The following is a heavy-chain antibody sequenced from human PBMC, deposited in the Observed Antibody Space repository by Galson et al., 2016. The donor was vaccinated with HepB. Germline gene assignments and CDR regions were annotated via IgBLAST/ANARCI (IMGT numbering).Heavy chain of an antibody. V-gene: IGHV3-48*01. CDR1: GITFSSYS. J-gene: IGHJ6*02. CDR3: AGKGGSDVWSGYYEGAYYYGMDV. CDR2: ISGSSTTI. Sequence: SLRLSCAASGITFSSYSMNWVRQAPGKGLEWVSYISGSSTTIYYADSVKGRFTISRDNDKNSLYLQMNSLRAEDSAVYYCAGKGGSDVWSGYYEGAYYYGMDVWSQGTTVTVSS. D-gene: IGHD3-3*01.